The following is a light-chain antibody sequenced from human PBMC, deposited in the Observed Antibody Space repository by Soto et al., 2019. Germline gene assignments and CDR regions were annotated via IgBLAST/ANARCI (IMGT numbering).Light chain of an antibody. V-gene: IGLV2-14*01. CDR1: SSDVGGYNY. J-gene: IGLJ1*01. CDR3: SSYTSSRTYV. Sequence: QSALTQPASVSGSPGQSITISCTGTSSDVGGYNYVSWYQQHPGKAPKLMIYDVSNRPSGVSNRFSGSKSGNTASLTISGLQAEDEADYYCSSYTSSRTYVFGTGTKDTV. CDR2: DVS.